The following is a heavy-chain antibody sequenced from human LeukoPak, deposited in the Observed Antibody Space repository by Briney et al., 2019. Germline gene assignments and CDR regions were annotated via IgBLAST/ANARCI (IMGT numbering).Heavy chain of an antibody. CDR3: ARDQNSVLAPDY. Sequence: GASVKVSCKASGYTLTGYYMHWVRQAPGQGLEWMGIINPSGGSTSYAQKFQGRVTMTRDTSTSTVYMELSSLRSEDTAVYYCARDQNSVLAPDYWGQGTLVTVSS. J-gene: IGHJ4*02. CDR1: GYTLTGYY. CDR2: INPSGGST. D-gene: IGHD2-8*01. V-gene: IGHV1-46*01.